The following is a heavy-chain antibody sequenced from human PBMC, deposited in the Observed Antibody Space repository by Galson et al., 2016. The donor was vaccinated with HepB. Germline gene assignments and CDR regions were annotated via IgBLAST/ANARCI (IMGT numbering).Heavy chain of an antibody. CDR3: TSVKWGCSGNSCVFDP. J-gene: IGHJ5*02. CDR1: GASIDSPNW. D-gene: IGHD2-2*01. CDR2: ISPSGSL. Sequence: ETLSLTCAVSGASIDSPNWWTWVRQSPVEGLEWIGGISPSGSLHYNPSPNSRVSMSLDKSRNYFSVKLTSVTAADTAVYYCTSVKWGCSGNSCVFDPWGQGTLVTVSS. V-gene: IGHV4-4*02.